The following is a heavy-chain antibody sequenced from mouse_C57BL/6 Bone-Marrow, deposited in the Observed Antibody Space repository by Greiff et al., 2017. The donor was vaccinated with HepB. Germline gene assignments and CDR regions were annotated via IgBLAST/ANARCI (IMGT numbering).Heavy chain of an antibody. Sequence: QVQLQQPGAELVKPGASVKLSCKASGYTFTSYWMHWVKRRPGQGLEWIGMIHPNSGSTNYNEKFKSKATLTVDKSSSTTYIQLSSLTSEDSAVYYCAIDYYPAWFAYWGQGTLVTVSA. J-gene: IGHJ3*01. CDR1: GYTFTSYW. CDR2: IHPNSGST. D-gene: IGHD1-1*01. V-gene: IGHV1-64*01. CDR3: AIDYYPAWFAY.